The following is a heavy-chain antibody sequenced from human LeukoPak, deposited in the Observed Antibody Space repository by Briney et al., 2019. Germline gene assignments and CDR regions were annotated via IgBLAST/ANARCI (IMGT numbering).Heavy chain of an antibody. Sequence: ASVKVSCKASGYTFTGYYMHWVRQAPGQGLEWMGRINPNSGGTNYAQKFQGRVTMTRDTSISTAYMELSRLRSDDTAVYYCARDGRGYYDSSGYYFYFDYWGQGTLVTVSS. V-gene: IGHV1-2*06. J-gene: IGHJ4*02. CDR1: GYTFTGYY. D-gene: IGHD3-22*01. CDR3: ARDGRGYYDSSGYYFYFDY. CDR2: INPNSGGT.